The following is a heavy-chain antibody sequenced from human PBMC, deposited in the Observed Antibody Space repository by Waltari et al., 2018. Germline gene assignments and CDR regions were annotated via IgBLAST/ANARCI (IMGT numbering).Heavy chain of an antibody. Sequence: QVQLHESGPGLVKPSETLSITCSVSGGSISGHYWSWIRQIPGKGLQWLGYINYSGSTNYNPSLNSRVSISFDTSRNQFSMKVNSVTAADTAVYFCARSSWTKAGMDVWGQGTTVIVS. CDR2: INYSGST. J-gene: IGHJ6*02. V-gene: IGHV4-59*11. CDR1: GGSISGHY. CDR3: ARSSWTKAGMDV. D-gene: IGHD3-10*01.